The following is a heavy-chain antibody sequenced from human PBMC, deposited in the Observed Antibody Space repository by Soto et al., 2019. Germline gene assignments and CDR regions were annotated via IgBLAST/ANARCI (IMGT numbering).Heavy chain of an antibody. J-gene: IGHJ4*02. V-gene: IGHV3-7*01. CDR2: INPDGSTR. D-gene: IGHD3-10*01. CDR1: GFAFSSHW. CDR3: ARDPAFGAVDF. Sequence: EVQLVESGGDLVQPGGSLRLSCAASGFAFSSHWMVWVRQAPGKGLEWLVNINPDGSTRNYLDSVRGRFTISRDNSKNSLYLQMDSLRVEDTGVYYCARDPAFGAVDFWGQGTLVTVSS.